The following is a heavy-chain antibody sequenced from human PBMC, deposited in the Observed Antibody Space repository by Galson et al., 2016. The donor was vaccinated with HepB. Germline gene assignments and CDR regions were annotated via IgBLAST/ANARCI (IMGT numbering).Heavy chain of an antibody. CDR3: ARQGSSAGELYYYYGMDV. CDR1: GYSFSTYW. Sequence: QSGAEVKKPGESLRISCKDSGYSFSTYWIIWVRQMPGKGLEWMGRIDPSDSYTNYSPSLQGHVTISADKSISTAYLQWSSLKASDTGIYYCARQGSSAGELYYYYGMDVWGQGTTVTVSS. J-gene: IGHJ6*02. D-gene: IGHD2-15*01. V-gene: IGHV5-10-1*01. CDR2: IDPSDSYT.